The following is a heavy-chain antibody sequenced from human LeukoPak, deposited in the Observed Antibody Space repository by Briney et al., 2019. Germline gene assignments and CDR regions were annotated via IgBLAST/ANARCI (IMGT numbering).Heavy chain of an antibody. D-gene: IGHD6-19*01. CDR2: ISSSSSYI. V-gene: IGHV3-21*01. J-gene: IGHJ5*02. Sequence: KRWGSLRLSCAASGFTFSSYSMNWVRQAPGKGLEWVSSISSSSSYIYYADSVKGRFTISRDNAKNSLYLQMNSLRAEDTAVYYCARDRPRPIPDSSGWELDTVWFDPWGQGTLVTVSS. CDR3: ARDRPRPIPDSSGWELDTVWFDP. CDR1: GFTFSSYS.